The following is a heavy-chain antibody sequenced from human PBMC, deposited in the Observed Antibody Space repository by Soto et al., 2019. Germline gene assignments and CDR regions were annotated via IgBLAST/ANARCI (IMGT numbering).Heavy chain of an antibody. Sequence: SETLSLTYTVSGGSISSYYWSWIRQPPGKGLEWIGYIYYSGSTNYNPSLKSRVTISVDTSKNQFSLKLSSVTAADTAVYYCARTTLPATKRNYYYYGMDVWGQGTTVTVSS. CDR3: ARTTLPATKRNYYYYGMDV. J-gene: IGHJ6*02. CDR2: IYYSGST. CDR1: GGSISSYY. D-gene: IGHD1-1*01. V-gene: IGHV4-59*01.